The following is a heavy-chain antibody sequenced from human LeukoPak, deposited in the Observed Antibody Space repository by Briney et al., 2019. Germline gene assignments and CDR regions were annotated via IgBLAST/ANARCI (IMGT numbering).Heavy chain of an antibody. D-gene: IGHD1-1*01. Sequence: GGPLGPSCEAPGFTFKNFWMSWARKAPGKGLEWVANIKEDGLENFYVDSVRGRFTISRDNAKNSLYLQMNSLRAEDTAVYYCARHNLNWFDPWGQGTLVTVSS. V-gene: IGHV3-7*01. CDR1: GFTFKNFW. CDR3: ARHNLNWFDP. CDR2: IKEDGLEN. J-gene: IGHJ5*02.